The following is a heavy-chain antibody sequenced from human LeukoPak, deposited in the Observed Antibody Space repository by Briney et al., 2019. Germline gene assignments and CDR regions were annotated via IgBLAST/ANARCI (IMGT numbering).Heavy chain of an antibody. D-gene: IGHD3-3*01. V-gene: IGHV4-61*02. CDR1: GGSISSGSYY. CDR2: IYTSGST. Sequence: SETLSLTCTVSGGSISSGSYYWSWIRQPAGKGLEWIGRIYTSGSTNYNPSLKSRVTISVDTSKNQFSLKLSSVTAADTAVYYCARSFWSGPPRYYYYYYMDVWGKGTTVTVSS. CDR3: ARSFWSGPPRYYYYYYMDV. J-gene: IGHJ6*03.